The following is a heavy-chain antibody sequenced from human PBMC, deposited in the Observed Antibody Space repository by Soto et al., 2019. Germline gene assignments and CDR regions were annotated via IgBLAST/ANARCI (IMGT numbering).Heavy chain of an antibody. Sequence: WASVKVSCKASGYIFTGYFIQWLRQAPGQGLEWMGWINPNTSATNYAQKFRGRVTMTRDTSLGTAYMELTSLRPDDTALYYCARTKWGPDHYYGMDVWGQGTTVTVSS. V-gene: IGHV1-2*02. J-gene: IGHJ6*02. CDR2: INPNTSAT. D-gene: IGHD1-26*01. CDR3: ARTKWGPDHYYGMDV. CDR1: GYIFTGYF.